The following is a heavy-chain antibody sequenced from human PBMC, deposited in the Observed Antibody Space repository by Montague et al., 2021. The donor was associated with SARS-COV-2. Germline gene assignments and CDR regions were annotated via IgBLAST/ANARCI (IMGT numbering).Heavy chain of an antibody. D-gene: IGHD4-17*01. CDR1: SGSISSHY. V-gene: IGHV4-59*11. CDR2: VNYGGST. CDR3: ARAVTTGIDWFDP. Sequence: SETLSITCTVSSGSISSHYWSWIRQPPGKGLEWIGYVNYGGSTNYNPSLKSRVSISLDTSKNQFSLRLNSVTAADTAVYYCARAVTTGIDWFDPWGQGTLVIVSS. J-gene: IGHJ5*02.